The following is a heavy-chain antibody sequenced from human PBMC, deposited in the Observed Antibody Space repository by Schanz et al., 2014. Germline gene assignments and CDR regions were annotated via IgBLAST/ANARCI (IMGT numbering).Heavy chain of an antibody. J-gene: IGHJ3*02. D-gene: IGHD2-2*01. CDR1: GGSFSVYY. CDR3: ARWDHLLSGRDAFDI. Sequence: QVQLQQWGAGLLKPSETLSLTCAVYGGSFSVYYWSWIRQPPGKGLEWIGEINHSGSTNYNPSLKSRFTISVDTSNNQFPLMLNSVTAADTAVYYCARWDHLLSGRDAFDIWGLGTMVTVSS. CDR2: INHSGST. V-gene: IGHV4-34*01.